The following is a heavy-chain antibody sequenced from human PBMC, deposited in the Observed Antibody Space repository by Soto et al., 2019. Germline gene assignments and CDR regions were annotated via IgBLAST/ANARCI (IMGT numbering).Heavy chain of an antibody. V-gene: IGHV1-18*01. Sequence: GASVKVSCKASGYTFTSYGISWVRQAPGQGLEWMGWISAYNGNTNYAQKLQGRVTMTTDTSTSTAYMELRSLRSDDTAVYYCARDIYCSGGSCYGDYYYYGMDVWGQGTTVTVSS. D-gene: IGHD2-15*01. J-gene: IGHJ6*02. CDR3: ARDIYCSGGSCYGDYYYYGMDV. CDR2: ISAYNGNT. CDR1: GYTFTSYG.